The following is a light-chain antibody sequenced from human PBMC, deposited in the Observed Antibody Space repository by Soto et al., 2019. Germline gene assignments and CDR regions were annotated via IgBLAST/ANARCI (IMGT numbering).Light chain of an antibody. CDR1: QSVSSSY. CDR3: QQYGSSPRT. CDR2: GAS. Sequence: EIVLTQSPWTLSLPPGERAPRSCRASQSVSSSYLAWYQQKPGQAPRLLIYGASSRATGIPDRFSGSGSGTDFTLTISRLEPEDFAVYYCQQYGSSPRTCGQGNKVDI. V-gene: IGKV3-20*01. J-gene: IGKJ1*01.